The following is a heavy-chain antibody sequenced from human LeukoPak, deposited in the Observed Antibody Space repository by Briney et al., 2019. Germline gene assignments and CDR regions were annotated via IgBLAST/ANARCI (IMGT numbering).Heavy chain of an antibody. J-gene: IGHJ3*02. CDR1: GGSISSYY. D-gene: IGHD3-10*01. V-gene: IGHV4-59*01. CDR2: IYYSGST. CDR3: ARDGSGSYYYAFDI. Sequence: PSETLSLTCTVSGGSISSYYWSWIRQPPGKGLGWIGYIYYSGSTNYNPSLKSRVTISVDTSKNQFSLKLSSVTAADTAVYYCARDGSGSYYYAFDIWGQGTMVTVSS.